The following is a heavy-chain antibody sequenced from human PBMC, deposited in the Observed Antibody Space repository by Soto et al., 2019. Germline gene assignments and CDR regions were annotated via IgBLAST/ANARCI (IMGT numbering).Heavy chain of an antibody. CDR2: ISYDGSNK. Sequence: QVQLVESGGGVVKPGRSLRLSCAASGFTFSSYAMHWVRQAPGKGLEWVAVISYDGSNKYYADSVKGRFTISRDNSKNTLYLQMNSLRAEDTAVYYCARDFCTSTSCYFIDYWGQGTLVTVSS. V-gene: IGHV3-30-3*01. CDR1: GFTFSSYA. D-gene: IGHD2-2*01. J-gene: IGHJ4*02. CDR3: ARDFCTSTSCYFIDY.